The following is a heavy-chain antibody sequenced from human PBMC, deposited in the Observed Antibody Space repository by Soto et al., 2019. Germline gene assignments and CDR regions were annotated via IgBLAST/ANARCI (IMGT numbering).Heavy chain of an antibody. D-gene: IGHD3-16*01. CDR2: IFPGDSDT. V-gene: IGHV5-51*01. Sequence: ESLKISCKAIGYTFTNYWIGWVRQTPGKGLEWMGIIFPGDSDTRYNPSFEGQVTVSADESISTAYLQWNTLKASDTAMYYCVRPNFGALTHFDFWGQGTLVTVSS. CDR3: VRPNFGALTHFDF. CDR1: GYTFTNYW. J-gene: IGHJ4*02.